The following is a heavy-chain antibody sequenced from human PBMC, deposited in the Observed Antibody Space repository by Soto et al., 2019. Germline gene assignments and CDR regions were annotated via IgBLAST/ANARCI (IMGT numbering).Heavy chain of an antibody. CDR2: IHQRRIS. J-gene: IGHJ1*01. D-gene: IGHD6-19*01. V-gene: IGHV4-4*02. Sequence: QMQLLESGPGLVKPSETLSLTCAVSSPAIDNNWNWVRQPPGKGLEWIGEIHQRRISYKKPSLKSRVTTSVDKSKNQFSLTLSSVTAAETAVYFCARRFGWYAFEQWGQGTLVTVSS. CDR1: SPAIDNN. CDR3: ARRFGWYAFEQ.